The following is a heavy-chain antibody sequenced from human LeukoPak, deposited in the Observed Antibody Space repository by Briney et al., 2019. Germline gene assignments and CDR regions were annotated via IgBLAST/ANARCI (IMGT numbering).Heavy chain of an antibody. CDR2: ICGSGGGKT. CDR1: GCTFSSYA. D-gene: IGHD6-13*01. V-gene: IGHV3-23*01. J-gene: IGHJ4*02. CDR3: ARYKIAIAGHSIFDS. Sequence: GGSLRLSCAASGCTFSSYAMSWVRQAPGKGLEGVSVICGSGGGKTKYEDFVKGRFTISREDSKNTLYLQMNSLRAEDTAVYYCARYKIAIAGHSIFDSWGQGTLVTVSS.